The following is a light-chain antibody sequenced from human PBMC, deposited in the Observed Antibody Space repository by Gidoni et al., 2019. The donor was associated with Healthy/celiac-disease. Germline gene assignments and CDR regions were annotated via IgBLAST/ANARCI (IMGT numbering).Light chain of an antibody. CDR3: QQYDDLPIT. CDR2: DAS. V-gene: IGKV1-33*01. J-gene: IGKJ5*01. CDR1: NDISNY. Sequence: DIQRTQAPSSLSASAGDRVTITSQASNDISNYLNWYQQKPGKAPKLLIYDASNLATGVPSRFIGSGSGTDFTFTISSLQPEDIATYYCQQYDDLPITCGPGTRLEIK.